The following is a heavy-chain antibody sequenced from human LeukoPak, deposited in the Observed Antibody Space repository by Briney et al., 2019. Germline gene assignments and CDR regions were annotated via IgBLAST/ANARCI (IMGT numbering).Heavy chain of an antibody. CDR1: GASINSGSNY. D-gene: IGHD5-18*01. V-gene: IGHV4-39*07. J-gene: IGHJ4*02. Sequence: SETLSLTCRVSGASINSGSNYWGWIRQPPGKTLEWIGSIYSSGSTYYNPSLKSRVIIMIDTPKNHFSLTLSSVTAADTAVYYCARDRTGRNTAQDDYWGQGTLVTVSS. CDR3: ARDRTGRNTAQDDY. CDR2: IYSSGST.